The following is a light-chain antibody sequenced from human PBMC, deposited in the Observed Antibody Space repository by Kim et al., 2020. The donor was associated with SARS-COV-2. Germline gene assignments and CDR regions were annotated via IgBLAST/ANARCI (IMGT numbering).Light chain of an antibody. CDR2: GNT. CDR3: QSYDSSLSGYV. J-gene: IGLJ1*01. Sequence: QSALTQPPSVSGAPGQRVTISCTGSSSNIGAGYDVHWYQQLPGTAPKVLIYGNTNRPSGVPDRISGSKSGTSASLAITGLQAEDEADYYCQSYDSSLSGYVFGTGTKVTVL. CDR1: SSNIGAGYD. V-gene: IGLV1-40*01.